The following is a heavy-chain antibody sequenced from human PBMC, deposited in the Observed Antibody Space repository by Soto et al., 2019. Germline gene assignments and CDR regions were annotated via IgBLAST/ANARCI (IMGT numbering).Heavy chain of an antibody. Sequence: GASVKVSCKASGYTFTGYYMHWVRQAPGQGLEWMGWINPNSGGTNYAQKFQGRVTMTRDTSISTAYMELSRLRSDDTAVYYCARVSGLCSSTSCFAFDIWGQGTMVTVSS. CDR1: GYTFTGYY. D-gene: IGHD2-2*01. CDR2: INPNSGGT. CDR3: ARVSGLCSSTSCFAFDI. J-gene: IGHJ3*02. V-gene: IGHV1-2*02.